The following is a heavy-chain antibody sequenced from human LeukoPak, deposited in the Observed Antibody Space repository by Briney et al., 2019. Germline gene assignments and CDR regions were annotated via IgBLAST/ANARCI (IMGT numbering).Heavy chain of an antibody. J-gene: IGHJ6*02. CDR1: GLRFSDQY. CDR2: ISGSGANR. CDR3: ATLHFYAMGV. Sequence: GGSLRLSCAASGLRFSDQYMIWIRQTPGKGLEWVSFISGSGANRFYADSMKGRFTIPKDNTKNSLYLQMNSLRAEDTAIYYCATLHFYAMGVWGQGTTVTVSS. V-gene: IGHV3-11*01.